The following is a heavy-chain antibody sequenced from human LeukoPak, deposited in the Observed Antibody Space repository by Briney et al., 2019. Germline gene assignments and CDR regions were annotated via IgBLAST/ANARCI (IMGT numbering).Heavy chain of an antibody. CDR2: ISWNSGSI. J-gene: IGHJ4*02. CDR3: AKDGRGGSSGWYPLDY. D-gene: IGHD6-19*01. V-gene: IGHV3-9*01. Sequence: PGGSLRLSCAASGFTFDDYAMHWVRQAPGKGLEWVSGISWNSGSIGYADSVKGRFTISRDNAKNSLYLQMNSLRAEDTALYYCAKDGRGGSSGWYPLDYWGQGTLVTVSP. CDR1: GFTFDDYA.